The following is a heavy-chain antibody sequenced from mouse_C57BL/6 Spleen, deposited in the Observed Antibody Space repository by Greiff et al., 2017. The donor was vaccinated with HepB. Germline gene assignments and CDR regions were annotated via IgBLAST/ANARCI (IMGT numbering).Heavy chain of an antibody. CDR3: ARSGGKGAWFAY. V-gene: IGHV1-52*01. J-gene: IGHJ3*01. D-gene: IGHD1-3*01. Sequence: VKLQESGAELVRPGSSVKLSCKASGYTFTSYWMHWVKQRPIQGLEWIGNIDPSDSETHYNQKFKDKATLTVDKSSSTAYMQLSSLTSEDSAVYYCARSGGKGAWFAYWGQGTLVTVSA. CDR1: GYTFTSYW. CDR2: IDPSDSET.